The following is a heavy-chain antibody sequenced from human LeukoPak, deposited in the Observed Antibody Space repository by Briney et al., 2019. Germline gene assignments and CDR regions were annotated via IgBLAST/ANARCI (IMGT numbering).Heavy chain of an antibody. Sequence: ASVKVSCKVSGYTLTELSIHWVRQAPGKGLERMGGFDPEDGETIYAQKFQGRVTMTEDTSTDTAYMELSSLRSEDTAVYYCATAVGIAAAGSGWFDPWGQGTLVTVSS. V-gene: IGHV1-24*01. CDR1: GYTLTELS. CDR3: ATAVGIAAAGSGWFDP. D-gene: IGHD6-13*01. CDR2: FDPEDGET. J-gene: IGHJ5*02.